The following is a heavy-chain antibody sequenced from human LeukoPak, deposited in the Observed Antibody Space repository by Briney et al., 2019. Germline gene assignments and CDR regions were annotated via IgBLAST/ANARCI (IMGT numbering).Heavy chain of an antibody. Sequence: GGSLRLSCAASGFTFSSYAMSWVRQAPGKELEWFFAISGSGGSTYYADSVKGRFTISRDNSKHTLHLQMNSLRAEDTAVYYCAKEIVNWGKYYFDYWGQGTLVTVSS. J-gene: IGHJ4*02. D-gene: IGHD7-27*01. CDR3: AKEIVNWGKYYFDY. V-gene: IGHV3-23*01. CDR2: ISGSGGST. CDR1: GFTFSSYA.